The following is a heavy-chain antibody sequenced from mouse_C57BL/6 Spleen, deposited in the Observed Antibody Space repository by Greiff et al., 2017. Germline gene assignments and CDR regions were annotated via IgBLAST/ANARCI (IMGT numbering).Heavy chain of an antibody. D-gene: IGHD2-3*01. CDR1: GYSITSGYD. J-gene: IGHJ3*01. CDR2: ISYSGST. V-gene: IGHV3-1*01. CDR3: ARAGDGYYGAWFAY. Sequence: VQLKESGPGMVKPSQSLSLTCTVTGYSITSGYDWHWIRHFPGNKLEWMGYISYSGSTNYNPSLKSRISITHDTSKNHFFLKLNSVTTEDTATYYCARAGDGYYGAWFAYWGQGTLVTVSA.